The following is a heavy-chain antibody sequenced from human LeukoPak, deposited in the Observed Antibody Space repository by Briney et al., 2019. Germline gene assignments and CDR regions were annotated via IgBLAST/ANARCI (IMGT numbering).Heavy chain of an antibody. CDR2: NNPSGGTT. Sequence: ASVKVSCKASGYTFTSYYMHWVRQAPGQGLEWMGINNPSGGTTSYAQKFQGRVTMTRDTSTSTVYMELSSLTSEDTAVYYCARVRVRRSYYYYGMDVWGQGTTVTVSS. CDR3: ARVRVRRSYYYYGMDV. J-gene: IGHJ6*02. CDR1: GYTFTSYY. V-gene: IGHV1-46*01.